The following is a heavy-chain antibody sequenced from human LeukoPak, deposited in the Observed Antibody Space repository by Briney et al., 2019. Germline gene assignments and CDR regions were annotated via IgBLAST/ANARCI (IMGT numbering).Heavy chain of an antibody. CDR1: GFTFSAYA. V-gene: IGHV3-23*01. J-gene: IGHJ3*02. D-gene: IGHD4-17*01. CDR3: ARDPNGDYIGAFDM. CDR2: LSGGGGSA. Sequence: GGSLRLSCTASGFTFSAYAMMWLRPAQGKGPVGVSALSGGGGSAFYADSVKGRFTISRDNSKYTLFLQMNSLRAEDTAVYYCARDPNGDYIGAFDMWGPGTIVTVSS.